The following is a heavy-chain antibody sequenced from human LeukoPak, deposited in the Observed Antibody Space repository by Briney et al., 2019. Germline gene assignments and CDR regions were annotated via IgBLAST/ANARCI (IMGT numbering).Heavy chain of an antibody. CDR3: ARVYIGDPFDYYGMDV. CDR1: GGSISSYY. J-gene: IGHJ6*02. V-gene: IGHV4-59*01. D-gene: IGHD5-12*01. CDR2: IYYSGST. Sequence: PSETLSLTCTVSGGSISSYYWSWIRQPTGKGLEWIGYIYYSGSTNYNPSLKSRVTISVDTSKNQFSLKLSSVTAADTAVYYCARVYIGDPFDYYGMDVWGQGTTVTVSS.